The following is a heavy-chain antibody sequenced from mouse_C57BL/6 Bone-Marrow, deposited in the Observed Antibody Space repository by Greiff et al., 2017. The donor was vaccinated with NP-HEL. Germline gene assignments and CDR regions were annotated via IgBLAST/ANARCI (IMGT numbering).Heavy chain of an antibody. CDR3: ARGDYDYDWFAY. CDR2: IDPSDSET. V-gene: IGHV1-52*01. J-gene: IGHJ3*01. Sequence: QVQLQQPGAELVRPGSSVKQSCKASGYTFTSYWMHWVKQRPIQGLEWIGNIDPSDSETHYNQKFKDKATLTVDKSSSTAYMQPSSLTSEDSAVYYCARGDYDYDWFAYWGQGTLVTVSA. D-gene: IGHD2-4*01. CDR1: GYTFTSYW.